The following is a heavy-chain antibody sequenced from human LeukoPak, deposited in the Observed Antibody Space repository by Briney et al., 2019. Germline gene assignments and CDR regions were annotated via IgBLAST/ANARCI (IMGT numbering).Heavy chain of an antibody. CDR1: GFTVSSNY. Sequence: GGSLRLSCAASGFTVSSNYMSWVRQAPGKGLEWVSVIYSGGSTYYADSVKGRFTISRDNSKNTLYLQMNSLRAEDTAVYYCAKAVPGATGCDYWGQGTLVTVSS. J-gene: IGHJ4*02. D-gene: IGHD1-26*01. V-gene: IGHV3-53*01. CDR2: IYSGGST. CDR3: AKAVPGATGCDY.